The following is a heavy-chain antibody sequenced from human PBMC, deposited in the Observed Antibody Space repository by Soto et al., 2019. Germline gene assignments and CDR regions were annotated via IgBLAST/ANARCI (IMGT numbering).Heavy chain of an antibody. V-gene: IGHV3-48*02. J-gene: IGHJ6*02. CDR3: AGGGLWFGEPYGMDV. CDR1: GFTFSSYS. D-gene: IGHD3-10*01. Sequence: EVQLVESGGGLVQPGGSLRLSCAASGFTFSSYSMNWGRQAPGQGLEWVSYISCSSSTIYSADSVKGRFTISRYNANNSLYVQMNSLRDEDTAVYYCAGGGLWFGEPYGMDVLGQGTTVTVSS. CDR2: ISCSSSTI.